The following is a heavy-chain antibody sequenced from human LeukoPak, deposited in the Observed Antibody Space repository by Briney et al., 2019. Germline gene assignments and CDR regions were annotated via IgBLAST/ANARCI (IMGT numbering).Heavy chain of an antibody. Sequence: ASVKVSCKASGYTFTGYYMHWVRQAPGQGVEWMGWINPDSGGTNYAQKFQGRVTMTRDTSISTAYMELSRLRSDDTAVYYCARDPHYYYGMDVWGQGTTVTVSS. CDR2: INPDSGGT. V-gene: IGHV1-2*02. J-gene: IGHJ6*02. CDR3: ARDPHYYYGMDV. CDR1: GYTFTGYY.